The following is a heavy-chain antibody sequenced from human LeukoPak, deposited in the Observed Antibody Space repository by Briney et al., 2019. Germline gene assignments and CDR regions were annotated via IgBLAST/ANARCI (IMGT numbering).Heavy chain of an antibody. CDR3: ASGTRGSGTCAFNY. Sequence: SETLSLTCTVSGGSISNYYWGWIRQPPEKGLEWIGYIYYSGSTNYNPSLRSRVTMSVDTSKNQFSLKMSSVTAADTAVYYCASGTRGSGTCAFNYWGQGTLVTVSS. V-gene: IGHV4-59*01. CDR1: GGSISNYY. J-gene: IGHJ4*02. CDR2: IYYSGST. D-gene: IGHD3-10*01.